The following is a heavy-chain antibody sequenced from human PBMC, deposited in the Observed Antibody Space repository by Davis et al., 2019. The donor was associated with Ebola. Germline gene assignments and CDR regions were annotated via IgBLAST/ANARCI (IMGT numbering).Heavy chain of an antibody. CDR1: GGSISSDIYY. J-gene: IGHJ4*02. V-gene: IGHV4-61*01. Sequence: SETLSLTCTVSGGSISSDIYYWTWIRQHPGTGLEWTGYIYYSGSTNYNPSLKSRVTISVDTSKNQFSLKLSSVTAAATAVYYCAKDRGIAARFFDYWDRGTLVTDSS. CDR3: AKDRGIAARFFDY. D-gene: IGHD6-6*01. CDR2: IYYSGST.